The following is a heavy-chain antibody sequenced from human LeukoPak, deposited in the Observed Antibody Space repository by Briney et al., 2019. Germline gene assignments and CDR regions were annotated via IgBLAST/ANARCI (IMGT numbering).Heavy chain of an antibody. Sequence: GGSLRLSCAASGFTVSSNYMSWVRQAPGKGLEWVSVIYSGGSTYYADSVKGRFTISRDHSKNTLYLQMNSLRAEDTAVYYCATLTIFGVAPTDYWGQGTLVTVSS. J-gene: IGHJ4*02. CDR2: IYSGGST. V-gene: IGHV3-66*01. D-gene: IGHD3-3*01. CDR3: ATLTIFGVAPTDY. CDR1: GFTVSSNY.